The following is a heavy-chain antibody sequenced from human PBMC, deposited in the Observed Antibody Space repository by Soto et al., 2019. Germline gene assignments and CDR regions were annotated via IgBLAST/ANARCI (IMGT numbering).Heavy chain of an antibody. V-gene: IGHV1-3*01. CDR1: GYTFTSYA. CDR3: ATILGFSSSSWYPLYGMDV. CDR2: INAGNGNT. Sequence: GASVKVSCKASGYTFTSYAMHWVRQAPGQRLEWMGWINAGNGNTKYSQKFQGRVTITRDTSASTAYMELSSLRSEDTAVYYCATILGFSSSSWYPLYGMDVWGQGTTVTVSS. D-gene: IGHD6-13*01. J-gene: IGHJ6*02.